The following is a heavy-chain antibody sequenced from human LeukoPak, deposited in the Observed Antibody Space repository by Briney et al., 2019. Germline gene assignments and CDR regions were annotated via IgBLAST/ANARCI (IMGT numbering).Heavy chain of an antibody. CDR1: GFTFSTNA. CDR2: ITGGGDTT. V-gene: IGHV3-23*01. Sequence: GGSLRLSCAASGFTFSTNALYWVRQAPGKGLEWVSAITGGGDTTYYADSVKGRFTISRDNSKNMVYLEMNSLRAEDTAVYYCAEGVWGTYYSWGQGTLVTVSS. J-gene: IGHJ4*02. D-gene: IGHD3-16*01. CDR3: AEGVWGTYYS.